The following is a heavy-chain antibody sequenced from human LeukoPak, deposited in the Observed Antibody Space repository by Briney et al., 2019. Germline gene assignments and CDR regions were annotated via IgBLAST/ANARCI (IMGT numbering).Heavy chain of an antibody. CDR2: IFSNGGT. V-gene: IGHV3-53*01. CDR1: EFTVSRNY. D-gene: IGHD5-24*01. J-gene: IGHJ4*02. Sequence: PGGSLRLSCTASEFTVSRNYMLWVRQAPGKGLEWVSLIFSNGGTHYADSVKGRFTISRDTSKNTVYLQMNSLRVEDTAMYYCTRDQMNYWGQGTLVTVSS. CDR3: TRDQMNY.